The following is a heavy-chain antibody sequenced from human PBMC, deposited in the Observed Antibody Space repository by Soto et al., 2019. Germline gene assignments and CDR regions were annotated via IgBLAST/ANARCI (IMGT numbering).Heavy chain of an antibody. V-gene: IGHV3-33*01. J-gene: IGHJ4*02. Sequence: QVQLVESGGGVVQPGRCLRLSCAASGFTFSSYGMHWVRQAPGKGLEWVAVIWYDGSNKYYADSVKGRFTISRDNSKNTLYLQMNSLRAEDTAVYYCARDLRDDYGDYWGQGTLVTVSS. CDR2: IWYDGSNK. CDR3: ARDLRDDYGDY. CDR1: GFTFSSYG.